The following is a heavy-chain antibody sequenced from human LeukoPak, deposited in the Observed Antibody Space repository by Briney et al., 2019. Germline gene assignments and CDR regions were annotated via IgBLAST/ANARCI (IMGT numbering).Heavy chain of an antibody. CDR1: GFTFSSYW. V-gene: IGHV3-48*04. Sequence: GGSLRLSCAASGFTFSSYWMSWVRQAPGKGLEWVSYISSSGSTIYYADSVKGRFTISRDNAKNSLYLQMNSLRAEDTAVYYCARGGQAYYDILTGSNWFDPWGQGTLVTVSS. CDR2: ISSSGSTI. J-gene: IGHJ5*02. D-gene: IGHD3-9*01. CDR3: ARGGQAYYDILTGSNWFDP.